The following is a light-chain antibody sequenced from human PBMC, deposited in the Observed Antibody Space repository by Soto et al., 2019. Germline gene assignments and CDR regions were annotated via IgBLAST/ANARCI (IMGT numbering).Light chain of an antibody. CDR1: QGISSY. CDR2: GAS. Sequence: IQLTQSPSFLSASVGDRVTITCRASQGISSYLAWYQQRPGKAPKLLIYGASTLQSGVPSRFSGSGSGTEFTLTISSLQPEDFTTYYCQQFNSYPLTFGGGTKVEIK. CDR3: QQFNSYPLT. V-gene: IGKV1-9*01. J-gene: IGKJ4*01.